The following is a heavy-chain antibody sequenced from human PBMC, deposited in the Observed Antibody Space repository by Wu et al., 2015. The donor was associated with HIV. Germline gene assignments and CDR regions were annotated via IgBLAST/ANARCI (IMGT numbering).Heavy chain of an antibody. V-gene: IGHV1-69*13. Sequence: QVQLVQSGAEVKKPGSSVKVSCKASGGTFSSYAISWVRQAPGQGLEWMGRIIPIFGTANYAQKFQGRVTITADESTSTAYMELSSLRSEDTAVYYCARDFRGSGSYDYYYYGMDVWGQGTTVTVSS. J-gene: IGHJ6*02. CDR1: GGTFSSYA. CDR3: ARDFRGSGSYDYYYYGMDV. D-gene: IGHD3-10*01. CDR2: IIPIFGTA.